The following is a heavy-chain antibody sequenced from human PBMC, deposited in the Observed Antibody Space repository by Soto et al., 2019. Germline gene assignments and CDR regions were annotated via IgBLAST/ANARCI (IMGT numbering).Heavy chain of an antibody. J-gene: IGHJ4*02. CDR1: GGTFSPYT. D-gene: IGHD3-10*01. CDR2: IIPFLGVT. CDR3: ARDWESTVSTWSFGAF. Sequence: QVQLVQSGAEVKKPGSSVKVSCKASGGTFSPYTVNWVRQAPGQGLEWMGRIIPFLGVTNYAQKFQARVTLAAATSTTTAYMGLSGLRFEDTAVYYCARDWESTVSTWSFGAFWGRGTLVTFSS. V-gene: IGHV1-69*08.